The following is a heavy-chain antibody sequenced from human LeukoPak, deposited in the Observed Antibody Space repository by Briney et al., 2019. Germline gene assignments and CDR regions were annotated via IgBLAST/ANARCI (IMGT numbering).Heavy chain of an antibody. CDR1: GYTFTSYY. CDR2: INPSGGST. Sequence: ASVRVSCKASGYTFTSYYMHWVRQAPGQGLEWMGIINPSGGSTSYAQKFQGRVTMTRDMSTSTVYMELSSLRSEDTAVYYCAREQDLVGATDYWGQGTLVTVSS. J-gene: IGHJ4*02. D-gene: IGHD1-26*01. V-gene: IGHV1-46*01. CDR3: AREQDLVGATDY.